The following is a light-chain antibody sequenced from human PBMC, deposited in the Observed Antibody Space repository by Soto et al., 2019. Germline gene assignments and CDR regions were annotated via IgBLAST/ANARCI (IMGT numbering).Light chain of an antibody. CDR2: AAS. Sequence: DLQMTQSPSSLSASVGDRVTITCRARQSISSYLTWYQQTPGKAPKLLIYAASSLQTGVPSRFSGCGSGTDFTLTISSLQPEDFATYYCQQSDSTPPWTFGQGTKVEIK. V-gene: IGKV1-39*01. CDR3: QQSDSTPPWT. J-gene: IGKJ1*01. CDR1: QSISSY.